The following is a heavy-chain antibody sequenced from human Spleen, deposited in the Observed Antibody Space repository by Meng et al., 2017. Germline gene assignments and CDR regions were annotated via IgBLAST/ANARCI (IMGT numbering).Heavy chain of an antibody. Sequence: GESLKISCAASGFTFSSYAVNWVRQAPGKGLEWISAISGTGGTTYYADSVKGRFTISRDNSKNTLYLQMNSLRAEDTAVYYCARDLVDSSGYWGQGTLVTVSS. CDR1: GFTFSSYA. J-gene: IGHJ4*02. D-gene: IGHD6-19*01. CDR2: ISGTGGTT. V-gene: IGHV3-23*01. CDR3: ARDLVDSSGY.